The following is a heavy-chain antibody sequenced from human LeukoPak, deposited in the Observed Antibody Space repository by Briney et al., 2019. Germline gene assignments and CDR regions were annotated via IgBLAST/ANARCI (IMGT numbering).Heavy chain of an antibody. V-gene: IGHV3-23*01. CDR1: GFTFSSYA. CDR2: ISGSDDSI. J-gene: IGHJ4*02. CDR3: AIGRLPTDY. Sequence: GGSLRLSCAASGFTFSSYAMSWVRQAPGKGLEWVSEISGSDDSIDYADFVKGRFTISRDNSKNTLYLQMNSLRAEDTAVYYCAIGRLPTDYWGQGTLVTVSS.